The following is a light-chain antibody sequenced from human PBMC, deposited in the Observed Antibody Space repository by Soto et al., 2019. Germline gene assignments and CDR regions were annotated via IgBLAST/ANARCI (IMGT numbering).Light chain of an antibody. CDR3: QQSYTAPAK. Sequence: DIRMTQSPSSLSATVGDRVTITCRASQSVSSYLNWYQERPGKAPKVLIYAASTLQSGVPSRFSGSGSGTDFTLTISSLQPEDFATYYCQQSYTAPAKFGQGTKVEI. J-gene: IGKJ1*01. CDR1: QSVSSY. V-gene: IGKV1-39*01. CDR2: AAS.